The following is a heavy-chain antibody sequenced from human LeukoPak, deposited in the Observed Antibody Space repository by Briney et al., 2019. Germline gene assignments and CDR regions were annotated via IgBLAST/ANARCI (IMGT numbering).Heavy chain of an antibody. V-gene: IGHV3-66*01. CDR2: IYSGGST. J-gene: IGHJ3*02. D-gene: IGHD7-27*01. Sequence: QTGGSLRLSCAASGFTVSSNYMSWVRQAPGKGLEWVSVIYSGGSTYYADSVKGKFTISRDNSKNTLYLQMNSLRAEDTAVYYCARVWGSAFDIWGQGTMVTVSS. CDR1: GFTVSSNY. CDR3: ARVWGSAFDI.